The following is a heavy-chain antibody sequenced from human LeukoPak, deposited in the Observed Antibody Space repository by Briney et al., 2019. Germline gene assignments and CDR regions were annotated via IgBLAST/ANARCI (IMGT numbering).Heavy chain of an antibody. D-gene: IGHD1-7*01. CDR2: ISAYNGNT. J-gene: IGHJ6*02. V-gene: IGHV1-18*01. CDR1: GYIFTSYG. Sequence: ASVKVSCKASGYIFTSYGISWVRQAPGQGLERMGWISAYNGNTNYAQKLQGRVTMTTDTSTSTAYMELRSLRSDDTAVYYCARDYGTGTHVRMDVWGQGTTVTVSS. CDR3: ARDYGTGTHVRMDV.